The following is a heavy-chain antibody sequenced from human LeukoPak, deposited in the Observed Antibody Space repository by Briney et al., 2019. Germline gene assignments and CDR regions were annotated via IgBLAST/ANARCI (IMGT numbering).Heavy chain of an antibody. CDR2: IYPSDSDT. D-gene: IGHD3-10*01. J-gene: IGHJ1*01. CDR3: ATYAGSSSKYFQD. V-gene: IGHV5-51*01. Sequence: PGESLKISCKGSGYSFTSYWIGWVRQMPGKGLEWMGIIYPSDSDTRYSPSFQGQVTISADKSIDTAYLQRSSLQASDTAMYYCATYAGSSSKYFQDWGQGTLVTVSS. CDR1: GYSFTSYW.